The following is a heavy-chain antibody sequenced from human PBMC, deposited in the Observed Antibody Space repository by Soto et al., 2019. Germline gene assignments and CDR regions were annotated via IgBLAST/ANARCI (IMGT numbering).Heavy chain of an antibody. CDR1: PGSIGTYF. Sequence: XETLSLTCTVSPGSIGTYFWSWLRQPPGKGLEWIEYIYYSGTTNYNPSLKSRVTIFLDTSKNQFSLRLSSVTAADTAVYYCARGRGGTYDAFDIWGQGALVTVSS. J-gene: IGHJ3*02. CDR2: IYYSGTT. V-gene: IGHV4-59*01. CDR3: ARGRGGTYDAFDI. D-gene: IGHD1-26*01.